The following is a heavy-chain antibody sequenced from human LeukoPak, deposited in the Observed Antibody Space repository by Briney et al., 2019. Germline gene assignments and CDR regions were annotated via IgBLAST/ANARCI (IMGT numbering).Heavy chain of an antibody. V-gene: IGHV3-23*01. Sequence: GGSLRLSCAASGFPFSNYALTWVRQGPGKGLEWVSGLSGSGISTYYADSVKGRFTISRDNSKSTLHLQMNSLRAKDTAVYYCAKDRAPAAGDDAFDIWGQGTMVTVSS. CDR2: LSGSGIST. CDR1: GFPFSNYA. CDR3: AKDRAPAAGDDAFDI. D-gene: IGHD2-2*01. J-gene: IGHJ3*02.